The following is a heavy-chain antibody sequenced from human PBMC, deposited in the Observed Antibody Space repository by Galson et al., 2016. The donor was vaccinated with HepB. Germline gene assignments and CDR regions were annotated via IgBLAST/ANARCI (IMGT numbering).Heavy chain of an antibody. V-gene: IGHV3-30*04. CDR3: ARDQGQQLPSLLYTYGLDV. Sequence: SLRLSCAASGFSVTSYALHWVRQAPGKGLEWVALISADGSDGHYADSVKGRLTISRDSPKNTVYLQLNRLTAEDTAVYFCARDQGQQLPSLLYTYGLDVWGQGTTVSVSS. CDR2: ISADGSDG. J-gene: IGHJ6*02. CDR1: GFSVTSYA. D-gene: IGHD6-13*01.